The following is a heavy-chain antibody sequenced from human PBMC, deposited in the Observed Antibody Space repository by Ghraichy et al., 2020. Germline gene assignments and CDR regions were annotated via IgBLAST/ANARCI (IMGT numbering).Heavy chain of an antibody. CDR3: ATGPRVVFFFGEP. V-gene: IGHV3-7*01. Sequence: GGSLRLSCVGSGLTFSNSWMRWVRQAPGKGPEWVAKVNQDGSEKYYEDSVKGRFTISRDNAKNSLYLQMNSLRVEDTAVYYCATGPRVVFFFGEPWGQGTLVTVSS. CDR2: VNQDGSEK. D-gene: IGHD3-10*01. CDR1: GLTFSNSW. J-gene: IGHJ5*02.